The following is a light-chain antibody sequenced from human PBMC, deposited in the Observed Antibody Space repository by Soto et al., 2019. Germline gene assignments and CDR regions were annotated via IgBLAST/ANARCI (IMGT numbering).Light chain of an antibody. CDR1: QSLLHTNDYNY. Sequence: DIVMTQSPLSLPVTPGEPASISCRSSQSLLHTNDYNYLDWYLQKPGQSPQLLIYLGANRASGVPDRFSGSGSGTDFTLKISRVEAEDVGVYYCVQALQTPSTFGQGTRLEIK. V-gene: IGKV2-28*01. CDR2: LGA. CDR3: VQALQTPST. J-gene: IGKJ5*01.